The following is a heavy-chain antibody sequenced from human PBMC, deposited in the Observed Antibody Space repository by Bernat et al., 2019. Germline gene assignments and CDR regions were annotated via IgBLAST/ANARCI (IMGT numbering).Heavy chain of an antibody. D-gene: IGHD7-27*01. J-gene: IGHJ4*02. Sequence: QVQVVESGGGVVQPGRSLRLSCAASGFTFSSYAMHWVRQAPGKGLEWVAVISYDGSNKYYADSVRGRFTISRDNSKNTLYLQMNSLRAEDTAVYYCARDQSLTPLEYYFDYWGQETLVTVSS. V-gene: IGHV3-30*01. CDR1: GFTFSSYA. CDR2: ISYDGSNK. CDR3: ARDQSLTPLEYYFDY.